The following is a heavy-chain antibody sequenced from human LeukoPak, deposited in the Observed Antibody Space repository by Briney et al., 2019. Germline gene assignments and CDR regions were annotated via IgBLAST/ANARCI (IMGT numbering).Heavy chain of an antibody. CDR1: GGSISSGSYY. J-gene: IGHJ4*02. CDR2: IYTSGST. Sequence: SETLSLTCTVSGGSISSGSYYWSWIRQPAGKGLEWIGRIYTSGSTNYNPSLKSRVTISVDTSKNQFSLKLSSVTAADTAVYYCASLYPYGDYDYWGQGTLVTVSS. V-gene: IGHV4-61*02. D-gene: IGHD4-17*01. CDR3: ASLYPYGDYDY.